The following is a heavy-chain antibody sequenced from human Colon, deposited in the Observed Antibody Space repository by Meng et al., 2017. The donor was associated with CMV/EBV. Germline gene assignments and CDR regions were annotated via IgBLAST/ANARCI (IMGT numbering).Heavy chain of an antibody. CDR3: AKSDHSGSYLPGLFDF. V-gene: IGHV3-20*01. Sequence: GFTFDDYGMTWVRQAPGKGLEWVGTTYWNGRTTGLADSVQGRFTISRDNAKNSLYLEMNFLRAEDTAFYHCAKSDHSGSYLPGLFDFWGQGILVTVSS. CDR1: GFTFDDYG. J-gene: IGHJ4*02. D-gene: IGHD1-26*01. CDR2: TYWNGRTT.